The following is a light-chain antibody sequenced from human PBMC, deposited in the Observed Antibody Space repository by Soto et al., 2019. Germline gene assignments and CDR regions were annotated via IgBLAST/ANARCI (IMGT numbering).Light chain of an antibody. CDR3: NSYAGGLVL. Sequence: QSALTQPRSVSGSPGQSVTISCTGTNNDVDFYNYVSWYQQQLGKAPKLLIYDVNKRPSGVPPRFSGSKSANTASLTISGLQAADEADYYCNSYAGGLVLFGGGTKLTVL. CDR1: NNDVDFYNY. J-gene: IGLJ2*01. V-gene: IGLV2-11*01. CDR2: DVN.